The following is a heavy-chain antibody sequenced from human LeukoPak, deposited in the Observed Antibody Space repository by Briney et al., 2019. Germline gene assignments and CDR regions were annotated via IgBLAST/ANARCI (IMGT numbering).Heavy chain of an antibody. CDR2: ISESSNTI. D-gene: IGHD3-10*01. Sequence: GGSLRLSCVASGYSFTTYDMNWVRQSPGKGLEWVSHISESSNTIHYADSVKGRFTISRDNSKNTLYLQMNSLRAEDTAVYYCAKAMVRGGDDIWGQGTMVTVSS. CDR3: AKAMVRGGDDI. CDR1: GYSFTTYD. V-gene: IGHV3-48*01. J-gene: IGHJ3*02.